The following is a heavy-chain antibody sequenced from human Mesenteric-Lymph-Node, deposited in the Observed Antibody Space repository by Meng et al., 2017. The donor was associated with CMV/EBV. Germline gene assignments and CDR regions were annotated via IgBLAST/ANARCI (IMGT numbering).Heavy chain of an antibody. J-gene: IGHJ5*02. V-gene: IGHV1-18*01. CDR2: VSAYNGNT. Sequence: YTFTSYGISWVRQAPGQGLEWMGWVSAYNGNTNYARKLQGRVTMTTDTSTSTAYMELRGLRSDDTAVYYCARDREEWELSPLNWFDPWGQGTLVTVSS. CDR1: YTFTSYG. D-gene: IGHD1-26*01. CDR3: ARDREEWELSPLNWFDP.